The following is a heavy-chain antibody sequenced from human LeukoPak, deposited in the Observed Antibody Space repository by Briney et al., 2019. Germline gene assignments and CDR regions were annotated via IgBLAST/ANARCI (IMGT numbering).Heavy chain of an antibody. CDR3: ARDPYGDHTFDY. V-gene: IGHV1-69*05. CDR1: GGTFSSYA. J-gene: IGHJ4*02. D-gene: IGHD4-17*01. Sequence: GSSVKVSSKASGGTFSSYAISWVRQAPGQGLEWMGRIIPIFGTANYAQKFQGRVTITTDESTSTAYMELSSLRSEDTAVYYSARDPYGDHTFDYWGQGTLVTVSS. CDR2: IIPIFGTA.